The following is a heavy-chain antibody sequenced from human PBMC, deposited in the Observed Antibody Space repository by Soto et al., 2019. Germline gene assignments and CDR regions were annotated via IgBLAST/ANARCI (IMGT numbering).Heavy chain of an antibody. D-gene: IGHD6-13*01. CDR3: ARDLEVYGYSNCDY. J-gene: IGHJ4*02. CDR2: ISGSSSYI. V-gene: IGHV3-21*01. Sequence: GGSLRLSCAASGFTFSSYSMTWVRQAPGKGLEWVSSISGSSSYIYYADSVRGRFSISRDNAKNSLYLQMNSLRAEDTGVYYCARDLEVYGYSNCDYWGQGTLVTVSS. CDR1: GFTFSSYS.